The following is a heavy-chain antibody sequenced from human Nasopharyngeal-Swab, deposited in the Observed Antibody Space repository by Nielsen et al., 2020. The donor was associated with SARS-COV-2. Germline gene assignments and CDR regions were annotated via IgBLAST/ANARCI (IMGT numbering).Heavy chain of an antibody. D-gene: IGHD3-10*01. CDR3: ARERGRGGIWNYYYYYMDV. CDR1: GASISSRNNY. V-gene: IGHV4-39*07. Sequence: SETLSLTCVVSGASISSRNNYWGWIRQSPGKGLEWIGTIFSSGSTYNPSLKSRVTISVDTSKNQFSLKLSSVTAADTAGYYCARERGRGGIWNYYYYYMDVWGKGTTVTVSS. CDR2: IFSSGST. J-gene: IGHJ6*03.